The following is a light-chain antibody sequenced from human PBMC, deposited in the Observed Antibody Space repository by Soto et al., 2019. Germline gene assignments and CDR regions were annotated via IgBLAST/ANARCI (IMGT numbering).Light chain of an antibody. CDR2: EVS. Sequence: QSALTQPASVSGSPGQSITISCTGTSSDVGGYKYVSWYQQHPGKAPKLMIYEVSYRPSGVSNRFSGSKSGNTAALTISGLQAEDEADYFCTSYTSNNTLNSLFGEGTKLTVL. J-gene: IGLJ2*01. CDR1: SSDVGGYKY. V-gene: IGLV2-14*01. CDR3: TSYTSNNTLNSL.